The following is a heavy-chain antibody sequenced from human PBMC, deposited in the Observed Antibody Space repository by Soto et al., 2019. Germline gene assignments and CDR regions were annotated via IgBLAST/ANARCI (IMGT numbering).Heavy chain of an antibody. D-gene: IGHD3-3*01. CDR1: GGSFSGYY. CDR2: INPSGST. J-gene: IGHJ4*02. CDR3: ARGGLWSGYYPDY. V-gene: IGHV4-34*01. Sequence: PSETLSLTCAVYGGSFSGYYWSWIRQPPGKGLEWIGEINPSGSTNYNPSIKSRVTISVDTSKNQFSLKLSSVTAADTVVYYCARGGLWSGYYPDYWGQGTRVTVS.